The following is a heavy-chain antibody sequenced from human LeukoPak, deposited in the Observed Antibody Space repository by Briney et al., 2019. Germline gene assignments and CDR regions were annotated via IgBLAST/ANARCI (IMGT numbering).Heavy chain of an antibody. D-gene: IGHD4-23*01. CDR1: GFTFSSYG. V-gene: IGHV3-30*19. CDR2: ISYDGSNK. CDR3: ARADHGGNSGAFDI. J-gene: IGHJ3*02. Sequence: GGSLRLSCAASGFTFSSYGMHWVRQAPGKGLEWVAVISYDGSNKYYADSVKGRFTISRDNSKNTLYLQMNSLRAEDTAVYYCARADHGGNSGAFDIWGQGTMVTVSS.